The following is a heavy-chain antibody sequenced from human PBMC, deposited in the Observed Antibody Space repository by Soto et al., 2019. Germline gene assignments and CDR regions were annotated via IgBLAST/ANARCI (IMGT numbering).Heavy chain of an antibody. Sequence: LRLSCSASGFTFSIYTMSWVRQAPGKGLEWVSSISGSGEYTYYADSVKGRFTISRDNSKNTLYLQMNSLRAEDTAVYYCAKDKWELLPPFDYWGQGALVTVSS. J-gene: IGHJ4*02. CDR3: AKDKWELLPPFDY. CDR2: ISGSGEYT. V-gene: IGHV3-23*01. D-gene: IGHD1-26*01. CDR1: GFTFSIYT.